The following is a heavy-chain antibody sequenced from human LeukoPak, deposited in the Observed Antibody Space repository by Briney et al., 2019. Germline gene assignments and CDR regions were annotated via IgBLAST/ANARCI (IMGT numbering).Heavy chain of an antibody. D-gene: IGHD3-3*01. Sequence: GGSLKLSCAASGFTFSSYGMHWVRQAPGKGLEWAAVIWYDGSNKYYADSVKGRFTISRDNSKNTLYLQMNSLRAEDTAVYYCARDLFFWSGYYRYYYGMDVWGQGTTVTVSS. V-gene: IGHV3-33*01. J-gene: IGHJ6*02. CDR2: IWYDGSNK. CDR1: GFTFSSYG. CDR3: ARDLFFWSGYYRYYYGMDV.